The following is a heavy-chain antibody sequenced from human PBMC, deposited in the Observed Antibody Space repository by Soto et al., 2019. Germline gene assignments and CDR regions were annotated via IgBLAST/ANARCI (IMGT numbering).Heavy chain of an antibody. Sequence: QVQLVESGGGVVQPGRSLRLSCAASGFTFSSYGMHWVRQAPGKGLEGVAVISYDGSNKYYADSVKGRFTISRDNSKNTLYLQMNSLRAEDTAVYYCAKDLSDFPDYWGQGTWSPSPQ. CDR2: ISYDGSNK. CDR1: GFTFSSYG. D-gene: IGHD3-3*01. J-gene: IGHJ4*02. V-gene: IGHV3-30*18. CDR3: AKDLSDFPDY.